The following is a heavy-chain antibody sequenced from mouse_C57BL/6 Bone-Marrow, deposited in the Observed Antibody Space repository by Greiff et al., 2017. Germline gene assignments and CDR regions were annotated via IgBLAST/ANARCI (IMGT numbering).Heavy chain of an antibody. CDR2: LDPENGDT. D-gene: IGHD1-1*01. V-gene: IGHV14-4*01. J-gene: IGHJ1*03. CDR3: TTRHYYGSSPYWYFDV. CDR1: GFNIKDDY. Sequence: EVQLQQSGAELVRPGASVKLSCTASGFNIKDDYMHWVKQRPEQGLEWIGWLDPENGDTEYASKFQGKATITADTSSNTAYLQLSSLTSEDTAVYYGTTRHYYGSSPYWYFDVWGTGTTVTVSS.